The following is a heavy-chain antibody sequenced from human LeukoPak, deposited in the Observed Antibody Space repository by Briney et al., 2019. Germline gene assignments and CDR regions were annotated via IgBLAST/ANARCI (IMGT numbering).Heavy chain of an antibody. D-gene: IGHD6-25*01. V-gene: IGHV4-59*08. CDR2: IYYSGST. Sequence: SETLSLTCTVSGGSISSNYWSWIRQPPGKGLEWIGYIYYSGSTNYNPSLKSRVTISVDTSKNQFSLKLSSVTAADTAVYYCARQGGGFWYFDLWGRGTLVTVSS. J-gene: IGHJ2*01. CDR1: GGSISSNY. CDR3: ARQGGGFWYFDL.